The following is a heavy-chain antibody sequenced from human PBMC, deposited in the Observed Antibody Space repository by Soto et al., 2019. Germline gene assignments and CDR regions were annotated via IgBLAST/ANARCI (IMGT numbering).Heavy chain of an antibody. D-gene: IGHD6-19*01. V-gene: IGHV1-69*13. Sequence: RASVKVSCKASGGTFSSYAISWGRQAPGQGLEWMGGIIPIFGTANYAQKFQGRVTITADESTSTAYMELSSLRSEDTAVYYCAKDVGQWVETFDYWGHGTLVTVSS. J-gene: IGHJ4*01. CDR1: GGTFSSYA. CDR3: AKDVGQWVETFDY. CDR2: IIPIFGTA.